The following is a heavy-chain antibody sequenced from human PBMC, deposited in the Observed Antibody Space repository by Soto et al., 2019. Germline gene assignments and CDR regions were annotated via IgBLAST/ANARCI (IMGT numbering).Heavy chain of an antibody. Sequence: LKISCKGSGYSFTSYWIVWVRQMPGKGLEWMGIIYPGDSDTRYSPSFQGQVTISADKSISTAYLQWSSLKASDTAMYYCARFTTASSPSYYYGMDVWGQGTTVTVSS. CDR3: ARFTTASSPSYYYGMDV. J-gene: IGHJ6*02. CDR2: IYPGDSDT. CDR1: GYSFTSYW. D-gene: IGHD3-22*01. V-gene: IGHV5-51*01.